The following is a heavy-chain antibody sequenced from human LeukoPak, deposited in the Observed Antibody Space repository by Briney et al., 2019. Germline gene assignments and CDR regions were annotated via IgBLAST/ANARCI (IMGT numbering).Heavy chain of an antibody. CDR2: IKSKTDGGTT. J-gene: IGHJ4*02. D-gene: IGHD6-6*01. CDR3: AKTLPGRGQLVWYYFDY. V-gene: IGHV3-15*01. CDR1: VFTFSNAW. Sequence: GGSLRLSCAASVFTFSNAWMSWVRHAPGKGLEWLGRIKSKTDGGTTDYAAPVKGRFTISRDDSKNTLYLQMNSLKTEDTAVYYCAKTLPGRGQLVWYYFDYWGQGTLVTVSS.